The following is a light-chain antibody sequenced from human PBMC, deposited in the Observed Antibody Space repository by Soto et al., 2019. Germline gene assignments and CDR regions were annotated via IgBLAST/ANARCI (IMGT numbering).Light chain of an antibody. CDR3: QQYNNWPRT. J-gene: IGKJ1*01. V-gene: IGKV3-15*01. CDR1: QSVSTN. CDR2: GAS. Sequence: EIVMTQSPATLSVSPGERATLSCRASQSVSTNLGWYQQKPGQAPRLLIYGASSRATGIPGRFSGSGSWTEFTLTISSLQSEDFAIYYCQQYNNWPRTFGQGTKVEIK.